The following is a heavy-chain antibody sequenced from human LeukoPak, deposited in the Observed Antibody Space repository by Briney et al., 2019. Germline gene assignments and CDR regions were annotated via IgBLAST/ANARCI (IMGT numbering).Heavy chain of an antibody. D-gene: IGHD3-3*01. J-gene: IGHJ6*02. Sequence: GGSLRLSCAASGFTFSSYSMSWVRQAPGKGLEWVANINQDGSEKYYVDSVKGRFTISRDNAKNSLYLQMNSLRAEDTAVYYCARVFFNQYGMDVWGQGTTVTVSS. V-gene: IGHV3-7*01. CDR3: ARVFFNQYGMDV. CDR1: GFTFSSYS. CDR2: INQDGSEK.